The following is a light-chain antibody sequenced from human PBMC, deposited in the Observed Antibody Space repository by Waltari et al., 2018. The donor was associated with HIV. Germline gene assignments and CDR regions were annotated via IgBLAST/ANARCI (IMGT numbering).Light chain of an antibody. Sequence: QPVLNQSPSASGTPGQRVSISCSGSSNNIGSNTVNWYQQFPGTAPKLLIFSYGQRPSGVPERFSGSKSATSASLAISGLRSEDEADYYCATWDDSLNAWVFGGGTKLTVL. J-gene: IGLJ3*02. CDR3: ATWDDSLNAWV. CDR1: SNNIGSNT. V-gene: IGLV1-44*01. CDR2: SYG.